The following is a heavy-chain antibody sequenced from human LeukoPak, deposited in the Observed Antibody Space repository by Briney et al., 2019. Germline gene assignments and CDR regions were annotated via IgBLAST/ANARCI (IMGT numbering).Heavy chain of an antibody. CDR1: GGSIGSYY. CDR3: ARAYGDYRVSPFDY. Sequence: SETLSLTCTVSGGSIGSYYWSWIRQPPGKGLEWIGYIYYSGSTNYNPSLKSRVTISVDTSKNQFSLKLSSVTAADTAVYYCARAYGDYRVSPFDYWGQGTLVTVSS. CDR2: IYYSGST. J-gene: IGHJ4*02. V-gene: IGHV4-59*01. D-gene: IGHD4-17*01.